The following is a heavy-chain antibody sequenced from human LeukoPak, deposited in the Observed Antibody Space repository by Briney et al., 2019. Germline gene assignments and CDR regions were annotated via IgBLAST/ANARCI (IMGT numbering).Heavy chain of an antibody. CDR1: GFTFSSYA. CDR3: AKGYSSSSNWFDP. J-gene: IGHJ5*02. D-gene: IGHD6-13*01. V-gene: IGHV3-23*01. CDR2: ISGSGGST. Sequence: PGGSLRLSCAASGFTFSSYAMSWVRQAPGKGLEWVSAISGSGGSTYYADSVKGRFTISRDNSKNTLYLQMNSLRAEDAAVYHCAKGYSSSSNWFDPWGQGTLVTVSS.